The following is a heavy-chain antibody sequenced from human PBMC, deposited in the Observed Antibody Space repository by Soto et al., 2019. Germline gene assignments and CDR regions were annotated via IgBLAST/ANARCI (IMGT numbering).Heavy chain of an antibody. CDR1: GYTFTSYD. CDR2: MNPNSGNT. V-gene: IGHV1-8*01. D-gene: IGHD2-21*02. Sequence: ASVKVSCKASGYTFTSYDINWVRQATGQGLEWMGWMNPNSGNTGYAQKFQGRVTMTRNTSISTAYMELSSLRSEDTAVYYCAVVVTAPPYYYSGMDVWGQGTTVTVSS. J-gene: IGHJ6*02. CDR3: AVVVTAPPYYYSGMDV.